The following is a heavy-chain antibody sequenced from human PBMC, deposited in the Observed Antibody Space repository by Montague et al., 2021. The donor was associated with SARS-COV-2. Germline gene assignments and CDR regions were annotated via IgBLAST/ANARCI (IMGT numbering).Heavy chain of an antibody. D-gene: IGHD2-15*01. Sequence: SLRLSCAASGFTFGSYSMNWVRQAPGKGLEWVSSISSSSSYIYYADSVKGRFTISRDNAKNSLYLQMNSLRAEDTAVYYCARVGGMEYCSGGNCYLDYWGQGTLVTVSS. CDR1: GFTFGSYS. J-gene: IGHJ4*02. CDR2: ISSSSSYI. CDR3: ARVGGMEYCSGGNCYLDY. V-gene: IGHV3-21*01.